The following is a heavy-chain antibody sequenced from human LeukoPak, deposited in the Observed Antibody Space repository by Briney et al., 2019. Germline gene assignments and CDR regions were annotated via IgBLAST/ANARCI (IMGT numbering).Heavy chain of an antibody. CDR3: ARNNHVVGGGDYIDY. D-gene: IGHD2-15*01. CDR1: GFTFSSYS. J-gene: IGHJ4*02. V-gene: IGHV3-21*01. Sequence: GGSLRLSCAASGFTFSSYSMNWVRQAPGKGLEWVSSISSSSSYIYYADSVKGRFTISRDNAKNSLYLQMNSLRAEDTAVYYCARNNHVVGGGDYIDYWGQGTLVTVSS. CDR2: ISSSSSYI.